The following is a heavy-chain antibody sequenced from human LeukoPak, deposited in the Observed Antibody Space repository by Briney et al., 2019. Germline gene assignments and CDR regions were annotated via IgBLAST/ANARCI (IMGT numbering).Heavy chain of an antibody. CDR3: VRWSTVRYYYDSSGYYRGAVDY. Sequence: GASVKVSCKASGYTFTSYGINWVRQAPGQGLEWMGWINAYNGNTNYAQKLQGRVTMTTDTSTTTAYMELRSLVSDDTAVYYCVRWSTVRYYYDSSGYYRGAVDYKGQGALVTVSS. CDR1: GYTFTSYG. CDR2: INAYNGNT. V-gene: IGHV1-18*01. D-gene: IGHD3-22*01. J-gene: IGHJ4*02.